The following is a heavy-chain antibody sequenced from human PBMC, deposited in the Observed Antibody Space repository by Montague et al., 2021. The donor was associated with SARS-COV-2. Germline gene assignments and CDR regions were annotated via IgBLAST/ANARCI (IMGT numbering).Heavy chain of an antibody. V-gene: IGHV3-30*18. D-gene: IGHD3-22*01. J-gene: IGHJ6*02. CDR3: AKDLRPYDPSGYYYVGTYYYHFSGMDL. Sequence: SLRLSCAASGFPFSVYSMHWVRQAPGKGLEWVAVMIYDGSIQYYTDSVKGRFTISRDNSKNTLFLQMNSLRPEDTAVYYCAKDLRPYDPSGYYYVGTYYYHFSGMDLWGQGITVTVSS. CDR1: GFPFSVYS. CDR2: MIYDGSIQ.